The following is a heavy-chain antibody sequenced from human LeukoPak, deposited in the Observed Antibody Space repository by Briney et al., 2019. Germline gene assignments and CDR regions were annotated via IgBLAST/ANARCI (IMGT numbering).Heavy chain of an antibody. CDR2: IIPIFGTA. J-gene: IGHJ5*02. D-gene: IGHD3-3*01. Sequence: GASVKVSCKASGGTFSSYAISWVRQAPGQGLEWMGGIIPIFGTANYAQKFQGRVTITADESTSTAYMELSSLRSEDTAVYYCASQFWSGYQRTGWFDPWGQGTLVTVSS. V-gene: IGHV1-69*01. CDR3: ASQFWSGYQRTGWFDP. CDR1: GGTFSSYA.